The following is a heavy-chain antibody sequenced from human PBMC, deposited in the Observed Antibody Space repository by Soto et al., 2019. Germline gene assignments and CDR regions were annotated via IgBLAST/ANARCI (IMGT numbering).Heavy chain of an antibody. CDR1: GYSFTNYW. Sequence: PGESLKISCEASGYSFTNYWINWVRQMPGKGLEWMGRIDPTDSHPNYSPSFQGHVTVSVDRSISTAYLQWSSLKASDSAVYYCARGGTTLPLDVWGQGTTVTV. J-gene: IGHJ6*02. V-gene: IGHV5-10-1*01. CDR2: IDPTDSHP. CDR3: ARGGTTLPLDV. D-gene: IGHD2-2*01.